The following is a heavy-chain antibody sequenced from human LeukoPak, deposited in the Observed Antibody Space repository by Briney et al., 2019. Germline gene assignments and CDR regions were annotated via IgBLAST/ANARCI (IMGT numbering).Heavy chain of an antibody. V-gene: IGHV1-18*01. CDR3: ARDLAYDSSGPIDY. Sequence: ASVKVSCKASGYTLTGYGISWVRQAPGQGLEWMGWISAYNGNTNYAQKLQGRVTMTTDTSTSTAYMELRSLRSDDTAVYYCARDLAYDSSGPIDYWGQGTLVTVSS. J-gene: IGHJ4*02. CDR1: GYTLTGYG. D-gene: IGHD3-22*01. CDR2: ISAYNGNT.